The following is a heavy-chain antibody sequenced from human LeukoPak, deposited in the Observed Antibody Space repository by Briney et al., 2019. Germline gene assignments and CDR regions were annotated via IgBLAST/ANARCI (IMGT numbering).Heavy chain of an antibody. CDR3: ARGEDYYDSSGYGAFDI. Sequence: PGGSLRLSCAASGFTFSSYWMHWVRHAPGKGLVWVSRINTDGSSTSYADSVKGRFTISRDNAKNTLYLQMNSLRAEDTAVYYCARGEDYYDSSGYGAFDIWGQGTMVTVSS. J-gene: IGHJ3*02. D-gene: IGHD3-22*01. CDR2: INTDGSST. CDR1: GFTFSSYW. V-gene: IGHV3-74*01.